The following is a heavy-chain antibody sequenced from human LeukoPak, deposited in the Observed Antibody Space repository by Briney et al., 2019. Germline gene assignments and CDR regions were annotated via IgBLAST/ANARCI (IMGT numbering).Heavy chain of an antibody. D-gene: IGHD3-22*01. V-gene: IGHV4-59*01. CDR3: ARTDYYDSSVIYYYALDI. Sequence: SETLSLTCTVSDGSFSNYYWSWVRQPPGKGLEWIAYIDNSGSTNYNPSLRSRVTISIDTSKNQFSLKLSSVTAADTAVYYCARTDYYDSSVIYYYALDIWGQGTMVTVSS. J-gene: IGHJ3*02. CDR1: DGSFSNYY. CDR2: IDNSGST.